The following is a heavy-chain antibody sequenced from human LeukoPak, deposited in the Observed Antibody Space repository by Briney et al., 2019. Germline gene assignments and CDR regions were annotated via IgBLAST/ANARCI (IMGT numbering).Heavy chain of an antibody. CDR3: AVLKSILTGYYTPVFDY. V-gene: IGHV1-3*01. CDR1: GYTFTSYA. D-gene: IGHD3-9*01. Sequence: ASVKVSCKASGYTFTSYAMHWVRQAPGQRLEWMGWINAGNGNTKYSQKFQGRVTITRDTSANTAYMELSSLRSEDTAVYYCAVLKSILTGYYTPVFDYWGQGTLVTVSS. CDR2: INAGNGNT. J-gene: IGHJ4*02.